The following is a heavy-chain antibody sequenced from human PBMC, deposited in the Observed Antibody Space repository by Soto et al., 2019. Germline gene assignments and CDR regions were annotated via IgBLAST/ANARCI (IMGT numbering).Heavy chain of an antibody. V-gene: IGHV4-4*02. CDR3: ARNGWYSLDL. D-gene: IGHD6-19*01. J-gene: IGHJ3*01. Sequence: QVQLQESGPGLVKPSGTLSLTCAVSGDSISNDNWWSWVRQPPGKGLEWIGEIYHSGATNYNPSLTSGVTISVDRSKNQFSLGLPSMTAADTAVYFCARNGWYSLDLWGQGAMVTVSS. CDR2: IYHSGAT. CDR1: GDSISNDNW.